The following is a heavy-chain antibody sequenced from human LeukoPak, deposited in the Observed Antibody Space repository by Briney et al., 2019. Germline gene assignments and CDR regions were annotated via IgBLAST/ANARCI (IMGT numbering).Heavy chain of an antibody. CDR3: ARDPYSGSYGNYYYYFMDV. J-gene: IGHJ6*03. D-gene: IGHD1-26*01. V-gene: IGHV3-21*01. CDR1: GFTFSSYA. CDR2: ITSGSSYI. Sequence: GGSLRLSCAASGFTFSSYAMSWVRQAPGKGLEWVSSITSGSSYIYYADSVKGRFTISRDNAKNSLYLQMNSLRAEDTAVYYCARDPYSGSYGNYYYYFMDVWGKGTTVTISS.